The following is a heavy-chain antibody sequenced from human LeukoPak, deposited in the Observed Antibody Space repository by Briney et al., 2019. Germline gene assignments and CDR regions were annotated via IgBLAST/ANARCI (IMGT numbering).Heavy chain of an antibody. CDR2: IYYSGST. CDR3: AREEAAMGFDY. V-gene: IGHV4-31*03. J-gene: IGHJ4*02. CDR1: GGSISSGGYY. Sequence: PSETPSLTCTVSGGSISSGGYYWSWIRQHPGKGLEWIGYIYYSGSTYYNPSLKSRVTISVDTSKNQFSLKLSSVTAADTAVYYCAREEAAMGFDYWGQGTLVTVSS. D-gene: IGHD5-18*01.